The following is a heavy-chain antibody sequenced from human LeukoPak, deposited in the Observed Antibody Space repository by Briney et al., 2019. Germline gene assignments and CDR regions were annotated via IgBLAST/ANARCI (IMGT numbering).Heavy chain of an antibody. CDR3: TTDLLWFGERYD. J-gene: IGHJ4*02. CDR1: GFTFSNAW. V-gene: IGHV3-15*01. Sequence: GGSLRLSCAASGFTFSNAWMSWVRQAPGKGLEWVGRIKSKTDGGTTDYAVPVKGRFTISRDESKNTLYLQMNSLKTEDTAVYYCTTDLLWFGERYDWGQGTLVTVSS. CDR2: IKSKTDGGTT. D-gene: IGHD3-10*01.